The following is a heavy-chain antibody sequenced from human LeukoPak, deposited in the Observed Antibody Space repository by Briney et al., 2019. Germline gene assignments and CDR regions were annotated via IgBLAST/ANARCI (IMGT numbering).Heavy chain of an antibody. Sequence: PSETLSLTCSVSAVSISSTTYYWGWIRQPPGKGLEWIGSIYYSGSTYYNPSLKSRVTISVDTSKNQFSLKLSSVTAADTAVYYCARQIGATYFDYWGQGTLVTVSS. J-gene: IGHJ4*02. D-gene: IGHD1-26*01. CDR1: AVSISSTTYY. V-gene: IGHV4-39*01. CDR2: IYYSGST. CDR3: ARQIGATYFDY.